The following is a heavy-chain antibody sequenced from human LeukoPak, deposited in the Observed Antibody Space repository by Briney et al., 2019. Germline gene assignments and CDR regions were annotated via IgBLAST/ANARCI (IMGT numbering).Heavy chain of an antibody. CDR1: GFTFSSYS. CDR3: ARDLRVQLWSWGFDY. Sequence: GGSLRLSCAASGFTFSSYSMNWVRQAPGKGLEWVSSISSSSSYIYYADSVKGRFTISRDNAKNSLYLQMNSLRAEDTAVYYCARDLRVQLWSWGFDYWGQGTLVTVSS. J-gene: IGHJ4*02. CDR2: ISSSSSYI. D-gene: IGHD5-18*01. V-gene: IGHV3-21*01.